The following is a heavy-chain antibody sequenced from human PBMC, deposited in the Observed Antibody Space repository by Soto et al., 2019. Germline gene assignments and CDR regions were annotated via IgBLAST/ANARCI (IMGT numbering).Heavy chain of an antibody. CDR3: ARDPFDSSDGGSSYYGAFDI. V-gene: IGHV3-7*03. D-gene: IGHD3-22*01. CDR1: PFMFSSYW. Sequence: EVQLVESGGGLVQPGGSLRLSCAASPFMFSSYWMSWVRLAPGKGLEWVANIKQDGSEKYYVDSVKGRFTISRDNAANSLYLQMNSLRAEDTAVYYCARDPFDSSDGGSSYYGAFDIWGQGTLVTVSS. CDR2: IKQDGSEK. J-gene: IGHJ3*02.